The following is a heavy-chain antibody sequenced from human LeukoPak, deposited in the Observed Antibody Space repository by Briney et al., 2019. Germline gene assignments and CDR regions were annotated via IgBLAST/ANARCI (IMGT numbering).Heavy chain of an antibody. CDR1: GFTFSSYA. V-gene: IGHV3-53*01. D-gene: IGHD6-19*01. CDR2: IYSGGST. J-gene: IGHJ4*02. Sequence: PGGSLRLSCAASGFTFSSYAMSWVRQAPGKGLEWVSVIYSGGSTYYADSVKGRFTISRDNSKNTLYLQMNSLRAEDTAVYYCARHSPHIAVAGTRYFDYWGQGTLVTVSS. CDR3: ARHSPHIAVAGTRYFDY.